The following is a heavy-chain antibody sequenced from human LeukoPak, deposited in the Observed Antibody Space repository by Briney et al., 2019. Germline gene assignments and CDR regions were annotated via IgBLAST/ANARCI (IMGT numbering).Heavy chain of an antibody. J-gene: IGHJ3*01. CDR3: AREGEYYSPSGNVVDAYDV. V-gene: IGHV6-1*01. D-gene: IGHD3-10*01. CDR2: TYYRSKWYN. CDR1: GDSVSSNSAA. Sequence: SQTLSLTCAISGDSVSSNSAAWNWIRQSPSRGLEWLGRTYYRSKWYNDYAVSVKSRITINPDTSKNQFSLQLNSVTPEDTAVYYCAREGEYYSPSGNVVDAYDVWGQGTMVTVSS.